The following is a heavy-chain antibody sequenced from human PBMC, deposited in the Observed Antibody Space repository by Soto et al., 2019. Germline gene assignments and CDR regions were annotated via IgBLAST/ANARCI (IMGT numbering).Heavy chain of an antibody. CDR3: ARGRAGTYFDY. CDR1: GGSISSGGYY. D-gene: IGHD6-13*01. J-gene: IGHJ4*02. V-gene: IGHV4-31*03. Sequence: QVQLQESGPGLVKPSQTLSLTCTVSGGSISSGGYYWSWIRQHPGKGLEWIGYIYYSGSTYYNPSLKRRVTISVATSKNQFSLKLSSVTAADTAVYYCARGRAGTYFDYWGQGTLVTVSS. CDR2: IYYSGST.